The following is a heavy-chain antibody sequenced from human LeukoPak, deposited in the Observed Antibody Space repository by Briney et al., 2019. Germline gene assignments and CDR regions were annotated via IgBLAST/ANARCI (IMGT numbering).Heavy chain of an antibody. J-gene: IGHJ4*02. Sequence: ASVKVSSKASGYTFTSYGISWVRQAPAQGLEWMGWVSAYNGNTNYAQKLQGRVTMTTDTSTSTAYMELRSLRSDDTAVYYCAREGVEMATITPYYFDYWGQGTLVTVSS. CDR1: GYTFTSYG. CDR2: VSAYNGNT. V-gene: IGHV1-18*01. CDR3: AREGVEMATITPYYFDY. D-gene: IGHD5-24*01.